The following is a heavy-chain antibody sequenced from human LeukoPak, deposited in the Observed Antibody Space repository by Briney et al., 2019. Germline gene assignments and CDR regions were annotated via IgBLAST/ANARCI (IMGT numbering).Heavy chain of an antibody. CDR3: ARVPLYYYGSYRFDY. D-gene: IGHD3-10*01. CDR1: GGSISSGDYY. V-gene: IGHV4-30-4*01. Sequence: SETLSLTCTVSGGSISSGDYYWSWIRQPPGKGLEWIGYIYYSGSTYYNPSLESRVNISVDTSKNQFSLKLTSVTAADTAVYYCARVPLYYYGSYRFDYWGQGTLVTVSS. J-gene: IGHJ4*02. CDR2: IYYSGST.